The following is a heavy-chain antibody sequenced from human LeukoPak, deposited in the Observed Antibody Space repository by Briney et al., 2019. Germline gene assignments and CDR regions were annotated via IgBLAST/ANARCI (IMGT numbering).Heavy chain of an antibody. Sequence: GGSLRPSCTASGFTFSSYGMHWVRQAPGKGLEWVAVIWDDGSNKYYADSVKGRFTISRDQSKNTLYLQMNSLRAEDTAVYYCARIVGAIQTHYFDYWGQGTLVTVSS. CDR2: IWDDGSNK. V-gene: IGHV3-33*01. D-gene: IGHD1-26*01. CDR1: GFTFSSYG. CDR3: ARIVGAIQTHYFDY. J-gene: IGHJ4*02.